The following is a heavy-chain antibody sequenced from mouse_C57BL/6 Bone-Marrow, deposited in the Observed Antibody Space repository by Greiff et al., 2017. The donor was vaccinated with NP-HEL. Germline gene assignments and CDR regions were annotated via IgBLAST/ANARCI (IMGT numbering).Heavy chain of an antibody. J-gene: IGHJ1*03. V-gene: IGHV2-9-1*01. CDR3: ARKGGTTVVPDWYFDV. CDR1: GSPLISFA. Sequence: LQQSGPGLVAPSQRLSITCTVPGSPLISFAISWVRQPPGKGLEWLGVIWTGGGINYNSALKSRLSISIDNSKRHVLLKMNSLQTDDTARYCCARKGGTTVVPDWYFDVWGTGTTVTVSS. CDR2: IWTGGGI. D-gene: IGHD1-1*01.